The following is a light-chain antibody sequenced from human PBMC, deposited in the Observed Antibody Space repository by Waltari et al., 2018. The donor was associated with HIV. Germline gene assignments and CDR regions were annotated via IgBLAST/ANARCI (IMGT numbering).Light chain of an antibody. CDR2: EVS. Sequence: QSALTQPRSVSGSPGQSVTISCTGTSRDVGGYNYVSWYQPHPGKAPKLMIYEVSKRPSGVPARFSASKSGNTASLTISGLQAEDEADYYCCSYGGSYTWVFGGGTKLTVL. CDR3: CSYGGSYTWV. J-gene: IGLJ3*02. CDR1: SRDVGGYNY. V-gene: IGLV2-11*01.